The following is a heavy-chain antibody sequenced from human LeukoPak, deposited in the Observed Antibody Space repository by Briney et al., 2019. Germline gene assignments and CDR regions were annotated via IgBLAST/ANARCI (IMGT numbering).Heavy chain of an antibody. CDR3: AKGIVPVTTWSYFDY. CDR1: GFTFSTYS. CDR2: ISGNGGDT. Sequence: GGSLRLSCAASGFTFSTYSMSWVRQAPGKGLEWVSVISGNGGDTFYADSVRGRFTISRDNSKNTLYLQMNSLRAEDTAVYYCAKGIVPVTTWSYFDYWGQGTLVTVSS. D-gene: IGHD4-17*01. V-gene: IGHV3-23*01. J-gene: IGHJ4*02.